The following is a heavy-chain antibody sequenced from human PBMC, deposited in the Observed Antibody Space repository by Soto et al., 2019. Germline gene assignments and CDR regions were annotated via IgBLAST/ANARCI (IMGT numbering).Heavy chain of an antibody. J-gene: IGHJ4*02. CDR2: ISGSGCST. CDR3: AKRVVSPKGFEYDSSGYYVPGY. D-gene: IGHD3-22*01. V-gene: IGHV3-23*01. CDR1: GFTFSSYA. Sequence: GGSLRLSCASSGFTFSSYAMSWVRQAPGKGLEWVSAISGSGCSTYYADSVKGRVTISRDNSKNTLYLQMNSLRAEDTAVYYCAKRVVSPKGFEYDSSGYYVPGYGGQGTLVTVSS.